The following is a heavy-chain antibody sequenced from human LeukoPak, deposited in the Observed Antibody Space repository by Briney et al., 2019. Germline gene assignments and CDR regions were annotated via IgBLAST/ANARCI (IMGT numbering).Heavy chain of an antibody. J-gene: IGHJ3*02. CDR1: GGTFSSYA. Sequence: GASVKVSCKASGGTFSSYAISWVRQAPGQGLEWMGRIIPILGIANYAQKFQGRVTITADESTSTAYMELSSLRSEDTAVYYCARDPREAKYYDSDAFDIWGQGTMVTVSS. CDR2: IIPILGIA. D-gene: IGHD3-3*01. V-gene: IGHV1-69*04. CDR3: ARDPREAKYYDSDAFDI.